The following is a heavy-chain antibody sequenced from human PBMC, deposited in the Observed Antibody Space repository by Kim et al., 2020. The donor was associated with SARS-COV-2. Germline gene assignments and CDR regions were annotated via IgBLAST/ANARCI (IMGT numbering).Heavy chain of an antibody. Sequence: ADSVKGRFTISRDNAKNSLYLQMNSLRAEDTALYYCAKDMEYQLLSAFDYWGQGTLVTVSS. CDR3: AKDMEYQLLSAFDY. J-gene: IGHJ4*02. V-gene: IGHV3-9*01. D-gene: IGHD2-2*01.